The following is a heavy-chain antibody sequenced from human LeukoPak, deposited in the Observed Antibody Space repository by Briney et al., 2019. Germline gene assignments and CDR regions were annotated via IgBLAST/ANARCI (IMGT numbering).Heavy chain of an antibody. CDR3: ASRGAHGDYWYFDL. V-gene: IGHV4-30-4*01. D-gene: IGHD4-17*01. J-gene: IGHJ2*01. Sequence: SETLSLTCTVSGGSISSGDYYWSWIRQPPGKGLEWIGYIYYSGSTYYNPSLKSRVTISVDTSKNQFSLKLSSVTAADTAVYYCASRGAHGDYWYFDLWGRGALVTVSS. CDR1: GGSISSGDYY. CDR2: IYYSGST.